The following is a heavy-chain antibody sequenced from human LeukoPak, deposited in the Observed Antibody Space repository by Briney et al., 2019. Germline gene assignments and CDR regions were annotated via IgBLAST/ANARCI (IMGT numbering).Heavy chain of an antibody. J-gene: IGHJ4*02. D-gene: IGHD6-19*01. CDR3: ARRSSGWYSGY. V-gene: IGHV4-4*02. CDR1: GGSISSSNW. CDR2: IYHSGST. Sequence: SGTLSLTCAVSGGSISSSNWWSWVRQPPGKGLEWIGEIYHSGSTNYNPSLRSRVTVSVDKSKNHFSLKLSSVTAADTAVYYCARRSSGWYSGYWGQGTLVTVSS.